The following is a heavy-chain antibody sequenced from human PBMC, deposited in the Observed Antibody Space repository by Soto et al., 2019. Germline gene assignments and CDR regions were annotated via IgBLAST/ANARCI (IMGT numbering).Heavy chain of an antibody. CDR3: ARGSHAHFDY. V-gene: IGHV3-7*01. CDR2: IKYDGSEE. Sequence: GGSLRLSCVVSGFSFSSVWMTWVRQAPGKGLECVANIKYDGSEEYYVDSVKGRFTISRDNAKNSLYLQMNSLRAGDTAVYYCARGSHAHFDYWGQGTLVTVSS. CDR1: GFSFSSVW. J-gene: IGHJ4*02.